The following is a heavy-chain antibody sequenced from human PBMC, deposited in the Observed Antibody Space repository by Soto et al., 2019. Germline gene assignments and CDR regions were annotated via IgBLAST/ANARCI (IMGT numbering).Heavy chain of an antibody. CDR1: GFTFGTYW. V-gene: IGHV3-7*01. CDR3: ATSLI. CDR2: RKGDGSEK. Sequence: EVQLVESGGGLVQPGGSLRLSCAASGFTFGTYWMNWVRQAPGKGLEWVANRKGDGSEKNYVDPVKGRFTISRDNARNSLYLQMNSLRAEDTAVYYCATSLIRGQGALVTVSS. J-gene: IGHJ4*02. D-gene: IGHD3-16*02.